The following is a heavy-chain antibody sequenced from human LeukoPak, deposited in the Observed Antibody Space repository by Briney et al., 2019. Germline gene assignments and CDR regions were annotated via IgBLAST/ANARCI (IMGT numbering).Heavy chain of an antibody. CDR1: GGSISGGSISCYY. CDR3: ARGPSYNDSGDYLPFDY. D-gene: IGHD3-22*01. Sequence: PSETLSLTCTVSGGSISGGSISCYYWSWLRQPARKGLEWIGRIFSSGSTNYNLSLKSRVTMSVDTSKNQFSLKLSSMTAADTAVYYCARGPSYNDSGDYLPFDYWGQGTLVTVSS. J-gene: IGHJ4*02. V-gene: IGHV4-61*02. CDR2: IFSSGST.